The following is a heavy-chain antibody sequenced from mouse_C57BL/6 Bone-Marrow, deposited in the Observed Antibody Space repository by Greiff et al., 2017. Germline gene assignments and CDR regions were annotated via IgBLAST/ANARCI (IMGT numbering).Heavy chain of an antibody. CDR1: GYTFTSYW. V-gene: IGHV1-64*01. D-gene: IGHD1-1*01. CDR3: ARENPYGSSFYWYIDV. Sequence: QVQLQQPGAELVKPGASVKLSCKASGYTFTSYWMHWVKQRPGQGLAWIGMIHPNSGSTNYNEKFKSKATLTVDKSSSTAYMQLSSLTSEDSAVYYCARENPYGSSFYWYIDVWGTGTTVTVSS. CDR2: IHPNSGST. J-gene: IGHJ1*03.